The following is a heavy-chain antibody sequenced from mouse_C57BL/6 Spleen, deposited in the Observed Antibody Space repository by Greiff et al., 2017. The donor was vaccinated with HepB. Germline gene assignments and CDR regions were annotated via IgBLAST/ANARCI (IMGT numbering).Heavy chain of an antibody. CDR3: ARDYYGSSYVFDY. D-gene: IGHD1-1*01. CDR1: GFTFSSYG. Sequence: EVMLVESGGDLVKPGGSLKLSCAASGFTFSSYGMSWVRQTPDKRLEWVATISSGGSYTYYPDSVKGRFTISRDNAKNTLYLQMSSLKSEDTAMYYCARDYYGSSYVFDYWGQGTTLTVSS. CDR2: ISSGGSYT. V-gene: IGHV5-6*02. J-gene: IGHJ2*01.